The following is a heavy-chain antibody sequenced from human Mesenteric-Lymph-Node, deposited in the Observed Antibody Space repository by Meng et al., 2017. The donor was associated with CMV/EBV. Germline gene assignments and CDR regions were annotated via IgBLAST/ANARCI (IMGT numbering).Heavy chain of an antibody. J-gene: IGHJ4*02. Sequence: ASVKVSCKASGYTFTSYYMHWVRQAPGQGLEWMGIINPSGGSTSYAQKFQGRVTMTRDTSTSTVYMELSSLRSEDTAVYYCARTSSSGSYYNRRPPTRLYYFDYWGQGTLVTVSS. CDR3: ARTSSSGSYYNRRPPTRLYYFDY. V-gene: IGHV1-46*01. CDR2: INPSGGST. D-gene: IGHD3-10*01. CDR1: GYTFTSYY.